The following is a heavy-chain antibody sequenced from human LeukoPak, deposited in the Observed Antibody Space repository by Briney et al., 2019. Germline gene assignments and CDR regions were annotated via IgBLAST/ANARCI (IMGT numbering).Heavy chain of an antibody. J-gene: IGHJ4*02. Sequence: GGSLRLSCAASGFTFSSYGMSWVRQAPGKGLEWVSAISGSGGSTYYADSVKGRFTISRDNSKNTLYLQMNSLRAEDTAVYYCAKTALRYCSSTSCYGFDYWGQGTLVTVSS. CDR2: ISGSGGST. CDR1: GFTFSSYG. CDR3: AKTALRYCSSTSCYGFDY. V-gene: IGHV3-23*01. D-gene: IGHD2-2*01.